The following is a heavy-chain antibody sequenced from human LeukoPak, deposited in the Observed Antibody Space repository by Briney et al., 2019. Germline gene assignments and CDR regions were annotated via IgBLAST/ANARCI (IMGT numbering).Heavy chain of an antibody. D-gene: IGHD3-10*01. Sequence: GGSLRLSCAASGLTFSSYAMSWVRQAPGKGLEWVSAISGSGGSTSYADSVKGRLTISRDNSKNTLYLQMSSLRAEDTAVYYCAKGYYYGSGSYYKWDYFDYWGQGTLVTVSS. CDR1: GLTFSSYA. CDR3: AKGYYYGSGSYYKWDYFDY. J-gene: IGHJ4*02. V-gene: IGHV3-23*01. CDR2: ISGSGGST.